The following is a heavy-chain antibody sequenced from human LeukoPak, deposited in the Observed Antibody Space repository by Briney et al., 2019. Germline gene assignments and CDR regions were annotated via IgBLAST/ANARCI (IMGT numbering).Heavy chain of an antibody. J-gene: IGHJ4*02. Sequence: SGGSLRLSCAASGFTFSRYAMSWVRQAPGKGLEWVSSISGSGGSTYYADSVKGRFTISRDISKITLYLQMNSLRVEDTAVYYCAKDSGWFRFDYWGQGTLVTVSS. CDR3: AKDSGWFRFDY. V-gene: IGHV3-23*01. CDR2: ISGSGGST. D-gene: IGHD6-13*01. CDR1: GFTFSRYA.